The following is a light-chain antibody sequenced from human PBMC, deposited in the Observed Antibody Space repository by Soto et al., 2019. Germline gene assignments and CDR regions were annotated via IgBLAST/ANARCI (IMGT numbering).Light chain of an antibody. J-gene: IGKJ1*01. CDR3: QECGSARM. V-gene: IGKV3-20*01. CDR1: QSVSSTY. Sequence: EIVMTQSPATLSVSPGERATLSCRASQSVSSTYLAWYQQKPGQAPRLLIHGASTRATGIPDRFSGTVSGTDFTLTIGGLEYADMAEYYSQECGSARMFGQGTKVDIK. CDR2: GAS.